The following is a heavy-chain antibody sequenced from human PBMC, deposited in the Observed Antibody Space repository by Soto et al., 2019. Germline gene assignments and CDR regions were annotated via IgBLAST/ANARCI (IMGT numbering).Heavy chain of an antibody. V-gene: IGHV1-46*01. CDR3: ARDVIAVAGTDWFDP. CDR1: GYTFPSYY. J-gene: IGHJ5*02. D-gene: IGHD6-19*01. Sequence: ADAVKVSCKASGYTFPSYYMHWVRQAPGQGLEWMGIINPSGGSTSYAQKFQGRVTMTRDTSTSTVYMELSSLRSEDTAVYYCARDVIAVAGTDWFDPCGQRPFVT. CDR2: INPSGGST.